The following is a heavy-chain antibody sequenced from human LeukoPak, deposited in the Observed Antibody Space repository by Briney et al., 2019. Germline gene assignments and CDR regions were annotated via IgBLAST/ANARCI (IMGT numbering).Heavy chain of an antibody. D-gene: IGHD2-2*02. Sequence: ASVKVSCKASGYTFTGYYMHWVRQAPGQGLEWMGWINPNSGGTNYAQKFQGWVTMTRDTSISTAYMELSRLRSDDTAVYYCARSGYCSSTSCYIPYNWFDPWGQGTLVTVSS. CDR2: INPNSGGT. CDR3: ARSGYCSSTSCYIPYNWFDP. V-gene: IGHV1-2*04. J-gene: IGHJ5*02. CDR1: GYTFTGYY.